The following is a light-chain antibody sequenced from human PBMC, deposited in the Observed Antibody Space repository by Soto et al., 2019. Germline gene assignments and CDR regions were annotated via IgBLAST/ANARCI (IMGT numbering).Light chain of an antibody. Sequence: IQLTQSPSSLSASVGDRVTITCRASQGISSYLAWYQRKPGKAPKLLIYAASTLQSGVPSRFSGSGSGTDLTLTINSLQPEDFATYYCQQLNTYPLPFGGGTKVDI. CDR2: AAS. CDR1: QGISSY. J-gene: IGKJ4*01. CDR3: QQLNTYPLP. V-gene: IGKV1-9*01.